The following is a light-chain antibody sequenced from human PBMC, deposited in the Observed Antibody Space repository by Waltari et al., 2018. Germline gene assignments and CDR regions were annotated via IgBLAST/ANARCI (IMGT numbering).Light chain of an antibody. V-gene: IGLV2-14*01. Sequence: QSALTQPASVSGSPGQSITISCTGPSSDVGGYNPVSWYQQQPGKAPKLLISEVTNRPSGVSNRFSGSKSGNTASLTISGLQAEDEAEYYCSSFTTIGTLVVFGGGTKLTVL. CDR3: SSFTTIGTLVV. J-gene: IGLJ2*01. CDR2: EVT. CDR1: SSDVGGYNP.